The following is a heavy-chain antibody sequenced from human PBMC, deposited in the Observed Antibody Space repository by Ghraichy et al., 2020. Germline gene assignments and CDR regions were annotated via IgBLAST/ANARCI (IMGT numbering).Heavy chain of an antibody. D-gene: IGHD6-19*01. CDR1: GVSLSGYY. J-gene: IGHJ4*02. V-gene: IGHV4-34*01. CDR2: INRSGST. CDR3: ARSRRGYSSGWYALLDY. Sequence: SQTLSLTCTVYGVSLSGYYWTWIRQPPGKGLGCIGEINRSGSTNYKSSLQSRVTISLDTSKNQFSLNLKSVTAADTAVYYCARSRRGYSSGWYALLDYWGQGILVTVSS.